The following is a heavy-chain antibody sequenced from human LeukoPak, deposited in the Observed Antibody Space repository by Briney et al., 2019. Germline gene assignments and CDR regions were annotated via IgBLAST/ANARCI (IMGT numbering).Heavy chain of an antibody. CDR1: GGSISSYC. D-gene: IGHD6-13*01. CDR2: IYYSGST. CDR3: ARTIAAHFDY. V-gene: IGHV4-59*01. Sequence: SETLSLTCTVSGGSISSYCWSWIRQPPGKGLEWIGYIYYSGSTNYNPYLKSRVTISVDTSTNQFSLKLSSVTAADTAVYYCARTIAAHFDYWGQGTLVTVPS. J-gene: IGHJ4*02.